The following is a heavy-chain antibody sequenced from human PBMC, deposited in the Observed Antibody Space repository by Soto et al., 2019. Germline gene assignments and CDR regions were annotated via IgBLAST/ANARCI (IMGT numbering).Heavy chain of an antibody. Sequence: GGSLRLSCAASGFTFSNAWINWVRQAPGKGLEWVGRIKSKTDGGTTDYAAPVKGRFAISRDDSKNIMYLQMNSLKIEDTAVYYCTTDYYCTMNIDRFDYWGRGTLVTVSS. CDR1: GFTFSNAW. V-gene: IGHV3-15*07. CDR2: IKSKTDGGTT. CDR3: TTDYYCTMNIDRFDY. D-gene: IGHD2-8*01. J-gene: IGHJ4*01.